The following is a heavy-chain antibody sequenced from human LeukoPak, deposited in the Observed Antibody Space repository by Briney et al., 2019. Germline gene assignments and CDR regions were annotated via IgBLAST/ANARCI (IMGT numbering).Heavy chain of an antibody. D-gene: IGHD2-15*01. Sequence: SETLSLTCAVYGGSFSGYYWSWIRQPPGKGLEWIGEINHSGSTNYNPSLKSRVTISVDTSKNQFSLKLSSVTAADTAVYYCARLNRGYCSGGSCYPWGYYYYYMDVWGKGTTVTVSS. CDR3: ARLNRGYCSGGSCYPWGYYYYYMDV. J-gene: IGHJ6*03. CDR2: INHSGST. CDR1: GGSFSGYY. V-gene: IGHV4-34*01.